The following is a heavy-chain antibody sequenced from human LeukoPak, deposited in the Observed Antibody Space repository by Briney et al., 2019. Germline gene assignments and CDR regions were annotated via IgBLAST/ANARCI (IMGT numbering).Heavy chain of an antibody. D-gene: IGHD1-26*01. CDR3: ASSPGSWYYFDY. Sequence: PGRSLRLSCAASGFTFDDYAMHWVRQAPGKGLEGVSGISWNSGSIGYADSVKGRFTISRDNAKNSLYLQMNSLRAEDTALYYCASSPGSWYYFDYWGQGTLVTVSS. CDR2: ISWNSGSI. CDR1: GFTFDDYA. V-gene: IGHV3-9*01. J-gene: IGHJ4*02.